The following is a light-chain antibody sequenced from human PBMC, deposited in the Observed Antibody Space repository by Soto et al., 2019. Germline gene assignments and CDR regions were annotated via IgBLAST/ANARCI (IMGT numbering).Light chain of an antibody. J-gene: IGLJ2*01. V-gene: IGLV2-14*01. CDR3: CSYAGSTTRVQ. CDR2: EVS. CDR1: SSDVDTYKY. Sequence: QSVLTQPASVSGSPGQSITISCTGTSSDVDTYKYVSWYQQHPGKAPKPMIYEVSYRPSGVSDRFSGSKSGNTASLTISGLQAEDEADYYCCSYAGSTTRVQFGGGTKVTVL.